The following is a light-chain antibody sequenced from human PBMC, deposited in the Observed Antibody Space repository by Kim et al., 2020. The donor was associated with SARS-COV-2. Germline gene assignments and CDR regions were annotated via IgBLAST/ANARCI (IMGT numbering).Light chain of an antibody. V-gene: IGKV3-15*01. J-gene: IGKJ2*01. CDR1: QSVRSN. CDR3: QQYYNWPYT. CDR2: GAS. Sequence: SVSPGERAPLSCRASQSVRSNLAWYQQKPGQAPRLLIFGASTRATDIPARFSGSGSGTEFTLTIGSLQSEDFAVYYCQQYYNWPYTFGQGTKLEIK.